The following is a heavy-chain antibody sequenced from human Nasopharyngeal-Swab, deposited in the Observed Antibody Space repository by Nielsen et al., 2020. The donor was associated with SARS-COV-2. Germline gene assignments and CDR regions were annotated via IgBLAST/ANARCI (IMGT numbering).Heavy chain of an antibody. V-gene: IGHV3-7*03. J-gene: IGHJ4*02. Sequence: GESLKISCAASGFTFSSYWMSWVRQAPGKGLEWVANIKQDGSEKYYVDSVKGRFTISRDNAKNSLYLQMNSLRAEDTAVYYCASDGGGSYYADSWGQGTLVTVSS. CDR1: GFTFSSYW. CDR2: IKQDGSEK. D-gene: IGHD1-26*01. CDR3: ASDGGGSYYADS.